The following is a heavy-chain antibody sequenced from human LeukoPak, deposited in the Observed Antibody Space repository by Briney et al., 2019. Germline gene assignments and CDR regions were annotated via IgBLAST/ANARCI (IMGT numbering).Heavy chain of an antibody. CDR1: GFTLTNCW. V-gene: IGHV3-7*03. CDR2: VKQDGSGE. CDR3: ARGDFDC. Sequence: GGSLRLSCAASGFTLTNCWMSWVRQAPGKGLEWVANVKQDGSGEYYVDSVKGRFTISRDSAKNSLYLQVNSLRAEDTAVYYCARGDFDCWGQGTLVTVSS. J-gene: IGHJ4*02.